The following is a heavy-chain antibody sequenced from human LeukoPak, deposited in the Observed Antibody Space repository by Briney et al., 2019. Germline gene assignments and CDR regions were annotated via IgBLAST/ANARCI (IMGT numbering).Heavy chain of an antibody. CDR3: ARRAGDYSHPYDY. D-gene: IGHD3-22*01. Sequence: GGSLRLSCAASGLTVSSNCMSWVRQAPGKGLEWVSFVYSGGNTYYADSVKGRFTISRDNSKNTVHLQMNSLRAEDTAMYYCARRAGDYSHPYDYWGQGTLVTVSS. V-gene: IGHV3-53*01. J-gene: IGHJ4*02. CDR2: VYSGGNT. CDR1: GLTVSSNC.